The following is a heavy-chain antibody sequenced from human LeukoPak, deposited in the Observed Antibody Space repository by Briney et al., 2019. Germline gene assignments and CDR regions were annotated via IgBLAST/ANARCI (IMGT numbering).Heavy chain of an antibody. Sequence: ASVKVSCKVSGYTLTEISMHWVRQAPGKGLEWMGGFDPEDGETIYAQKFQGRVTMTEDTSTDTAYMELSSLRSEDTAVYYCATGPYCGGDCLHRPYYYYYMDVWGKGTTVTVSS. CDR2: FDPEDGET. V-gene: IGHV1-24*01. CDR1: GYTLTEIS. J-gene: IGHJ6*03. D-gene: IGHD2-21*02. CDR3: ATGPYCGGDCLHRPYYYYYMDV.